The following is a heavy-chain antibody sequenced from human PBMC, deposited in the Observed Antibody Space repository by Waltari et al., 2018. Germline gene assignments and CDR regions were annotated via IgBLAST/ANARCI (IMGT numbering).Heavy chain of an antibody. CDR3: ARLYDNSYYNYASDY. CDR1: GYTFNTDD. Sequence: QVQLVQSGAEVKKPGASVKVSCKASGYTFNTDDVAWVRQAPGPGLEWMGWSSGYNGDTKFAQKFQDRLTMTTDTSTDTAYMELRSLRSDDTAVYYCARLYDNSYYNYASDYWGQGTLVTVSS. CDR2: SSGYNGDT. D-gene: IGHD3-22*01. V-gene: IGHV1-18*01. J-gene: IGHJ4*02.